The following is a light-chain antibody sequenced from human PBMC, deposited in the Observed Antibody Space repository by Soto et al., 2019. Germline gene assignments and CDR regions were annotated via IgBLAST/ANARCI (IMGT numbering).Light chain of an antibody. Sequence: EVVLTQSPGTVSLSPGERATLSCRASQSVTSNYLAWYQQKPGQAPRLLIYAASSRATGIPDRFSGSGSGTDFTLSISRLEPEDFAVYYCQQYGSSFTWTFGQGTKVEIK. CDR3: QQYGSSFTWT. CDR1: QSVTSNY. J-gene: IGKJ1*01. CDR2: AAS. V-gene: IGKV3-20*01.